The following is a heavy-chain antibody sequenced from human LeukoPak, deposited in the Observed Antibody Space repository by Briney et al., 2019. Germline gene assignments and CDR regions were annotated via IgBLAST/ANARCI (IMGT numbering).Heavy chain of an antibody. Sequence: SETLPLTCTVSGGSISSYYWSWIRQPPGKGLEWIGYIYYSGSTNYNPSLKSRVTISVDTSKNQFSLKLSSVTAADTAVYYCARGRPRAFDIWGQGTMVTVSS. CDR3: ARGRPRAFDI. CDR1: GGSISSYY. V-gene: IGHV4-59*08. CDR2: IYYSGST. J-gene: IGHJ3*02.